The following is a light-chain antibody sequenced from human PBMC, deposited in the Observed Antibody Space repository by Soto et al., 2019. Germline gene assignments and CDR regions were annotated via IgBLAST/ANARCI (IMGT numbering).Light chain of an antibody. V-gene: IGKV3-15*01. Sequence: EKVMTQSPATLSVSPGERVTLSCRASQSVGTKLAWYQQKPGQAPRLLIYGASTRATGVPARFSGSGSGTEFTLTISRLEPDDFAVYYCQQYGTSPFTFGPGTKVDI. CDR1: QSVGTK. CDR2: GAS. J-gene: IGKJ3*01. CDR3: QQYGTSPFT.